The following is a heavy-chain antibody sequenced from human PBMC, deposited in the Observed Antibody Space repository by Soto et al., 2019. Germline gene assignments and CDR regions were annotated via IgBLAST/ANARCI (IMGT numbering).Heavy chain of an antibody. CDR2: ISSSGSTI. Sequence: GGSLRLSCVASGFTFSDYCMSWIRQAPGKGLEWVSYISSSGSTIYYADSVKGRFTISRDNAKNSLYLQMNSLRAEDTAVYYCARDPREYYFDYWGQGTLVTVSS. CDR1: GFTFSDYC. J-gene: IGHJ4*02. V-gene: IGHV3-11*01. CDR3: ARDPREYYFDY.